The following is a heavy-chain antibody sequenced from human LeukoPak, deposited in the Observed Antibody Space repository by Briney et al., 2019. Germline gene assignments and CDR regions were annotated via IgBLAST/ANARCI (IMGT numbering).Heavy chain of an antibody. Sequence: GGSLRLSCAASGFTFSSYAMSWVRQAPGKGLEWVSAISGSGGNTYYADSVKGRFTISRDNSKNTLYLQMNSLRAENTAVYYCARDDPVAGLFDYWGQGTLVTVSS. J-gene: IGHJ4*02. V-gene: IGHV3-23*01. CDR3: ARDDPVAGLFDY. D-gene: IGHD6-19*01. CDR1: GFTFSSYA. CDR2: ISGSGGNT.